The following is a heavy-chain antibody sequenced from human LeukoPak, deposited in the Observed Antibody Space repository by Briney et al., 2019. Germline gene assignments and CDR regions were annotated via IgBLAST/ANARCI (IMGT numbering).Heavy chain of an antibody. Sequence: ASVKVSCKASGYTFTGYYMHWVRQAPGQGLEWMGWINPNSGGTNYAQKFQGRVTMTRDTSISTAYMELSRLRSDDTAVYYCARDRKAVAGTREDYWGQGTLVTVSS. CDR2: INPNSGGT. J-gene: IGHJ4*02. V-gene: IGHV1-2*02. D-gene: IGHD6-19*01. CDR3: ARDRKAVAGTREDY. CDR1: GYTFTGYY.